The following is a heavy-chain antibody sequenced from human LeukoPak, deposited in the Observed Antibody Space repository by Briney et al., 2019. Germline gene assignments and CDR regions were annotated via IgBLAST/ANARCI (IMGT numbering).Heavy chain of an antibody. Sequence: SETLSLTCGVSGGSISSSGYYWAWIRQPPGTGLEWIGSISYTGTTYYNPSLKSRLTISADRSKNQFSLKLTSVTAVDTAVYYCARRRIVATIDYWGQGTLVTVSS. CDR3: ARRRIVATIDY. V-gene: IGHV4-39*01. J-gene: IGHJ4*02. D-gene: IGHD5-12*01. CDR2: ISYTGTT. CDR1: GGSISSSGYY.